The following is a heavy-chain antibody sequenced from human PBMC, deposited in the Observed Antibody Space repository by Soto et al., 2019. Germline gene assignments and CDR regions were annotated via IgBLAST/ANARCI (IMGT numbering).Heavy chain of an antibody. CDR2: ISYDGSNK. CDR1: GFTFSSYG. Sequence: PGGSLRLSCAASGFTFSSYGMHWVRQAPGKGLEWVAVISYDGSNKYYSDSVKGRFTISRDDSKNTLYQQMNSLSAEDKAVYYCAKVEGYSSGWYWGPVDYGGQGTLVTVSS. D-gene: IGHD6-19*01. V-gene: IGHV3-30*18. J-gene: IGHJ4*02. CDR3: AKVEGYSSGWYWGPVDY.